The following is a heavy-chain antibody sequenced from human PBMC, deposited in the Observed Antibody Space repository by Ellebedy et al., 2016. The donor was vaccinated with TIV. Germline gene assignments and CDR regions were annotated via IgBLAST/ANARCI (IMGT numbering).Heavy chain of an antibody. V-gene: IGHV4-39*01. J-gene: IGHJ4*02. Sequence: MPSETLSLTCPVSGGSVKGNIYYWGWVRQPPGKGLEWIGSIYWSGNNSYNPSLKSRLSISVDTSKNLFSLQLSSVTAADTAVYDCVGAGRQQLALDSWGQGTLVTVSS. D-gene: IGHD6-13*01. CDR1: GGSVKGNIYY. CDR2: IYWSGNN. CDR3: VGAGRQQLALDS.